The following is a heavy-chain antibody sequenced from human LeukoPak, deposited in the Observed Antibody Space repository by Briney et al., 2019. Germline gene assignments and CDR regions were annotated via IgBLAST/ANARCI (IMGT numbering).Heavy chain of an antibody. Sequence: PGGSLRLSCAASGFTFSDYYMSWIRQAPREGLEWVSYITTSSSYTNYADSVKGRFTISRDNAKNSLYLQMNSLRAEDTAVYYCARETYSSGWYWVDYWGQGTLVTVSS. V-gene: IGHV3-11*05. CDR3: ARETYSSGWYWVDY. J-gene: IGHJ4*02. CDR2: ITTSSSYT. CDR1: GFTFSDYY. D-gene: IGHD6-19*01.